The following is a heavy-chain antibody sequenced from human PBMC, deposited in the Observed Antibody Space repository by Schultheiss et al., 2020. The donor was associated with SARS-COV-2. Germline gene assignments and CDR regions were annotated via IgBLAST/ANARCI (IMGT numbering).Heavy chain of an antibody. D-gene: IGHD4-23*01. V-gene: IGHV1-2*02. CDR3: ARAGLRWVLAY. CDR1: GYTFTSYG. J-gene: IGHJ4*02. CDR2: INPQSGGK. Sequence: ASVKVSCKASGYTFTSYGISWVRQAPGQGLECMGWINPQSGGKNYAPKFQGRVTMTRDTSISTAYMELSRLRSEDTAVYYCARAGLRWVLAYWGQGTLVTVSS.